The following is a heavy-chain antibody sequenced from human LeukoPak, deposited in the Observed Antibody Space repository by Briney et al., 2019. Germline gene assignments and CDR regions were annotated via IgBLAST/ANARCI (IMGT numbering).Heavy chain of an antibody. CDR3: ARPHPYGSGSYPN. CDR2: INPNSGGT. Sequence: ASVKVSCKASGYTSTGYYMHWVRQAPGQGLEWMGWINPNSGGTNYAQKFQGRVTMTRDTSISTAYTELSRLRSDDTAVYYCARPHPYGSGSYPNWGQGTLVTVSS. CDR1: GYTSTGYY. V-gene: IGHV1-2*02. D-gene: IGHD3-10*01. J-gene: IGHJ4*02.